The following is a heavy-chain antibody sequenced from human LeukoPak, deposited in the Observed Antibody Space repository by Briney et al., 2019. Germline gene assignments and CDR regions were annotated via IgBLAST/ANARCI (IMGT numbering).Heavy chain of an antibody. CDR3: ARDGAGYTAMVTPILYYFDY. V-gene: IGHV1-46*01. D-gene: IGHD5-18*01. CDR1: GYTFTSYY. CDR2: INPSGGST. Sequence: ASVKVSCKASGYTFTSYYMHWVRQAPGQGLEWMGIINPSGGSTSYAQKFQGRVTMTRDMSTSTVYMELSSLRSEDTAVYYCARDGAGYTAMVTPILYYFDYWGQGTLVTVSS. J-gene: IGHJ4*02.